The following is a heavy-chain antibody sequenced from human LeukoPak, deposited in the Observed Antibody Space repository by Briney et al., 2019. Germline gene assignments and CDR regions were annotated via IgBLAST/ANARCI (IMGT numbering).Heavy chain of an antibody. CDR2: INHSGST. D-gene: IGHD2-21*02. V-gene: IGHV4-34*01. CDR1: GGSFSGYY. Sequence: SETLSLTCAVYGGSFSGYYWSWIRQPPGKGLEWIGEINHSGSTNYNPSLKSRVTISVDTSKNQFSLKLRSVTAADTAVYYCARGELDCGGDCYSAAPDYWGQGTLVTVSS. CDR3: ARGELDCGGDCYSAAPDY. J-gene: IGHJ4*02.